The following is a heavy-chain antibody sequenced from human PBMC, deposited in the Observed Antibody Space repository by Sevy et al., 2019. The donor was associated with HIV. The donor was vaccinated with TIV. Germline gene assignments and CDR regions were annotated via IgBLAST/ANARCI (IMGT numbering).Heavy chain of an antibody. Sequence: SETLSFTCSVSGGSGGSISDYYWSWIRQPPGKGLEWIGYINYSRSTKFNPSLKSRVTISVDTSKNQFSLKLTSVTAADTAVYYCARGGTSLFAPWGQGTLVTVSS. V-gene: IGHV4-59*01. D-gene: IGHD2-15*01. CDR1: GGSGGSISDYY. CDR3: ARGGTSLFAP. CDR2: INYSRST. J-gene: IGHJ5*02.